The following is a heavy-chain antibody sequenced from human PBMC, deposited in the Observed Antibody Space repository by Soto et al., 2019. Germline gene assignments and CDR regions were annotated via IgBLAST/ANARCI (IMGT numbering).Heavy chain of an antibody. Sequence: GGSLRLSCAASGFTFISYWMSWVRQAPGKGLEWVANIKQDGSEKYYVDSVKGRFTISRDNAKNSLYLQMNSLRAEDTAVYYCARSKNGVVRGYDRGNWYFDLWGRGTLVTVSS. CDR1: GFTFISYW. CDR3: ARSKNGVVRGYDRGNWYFDL. D-gene: IGHD5-12*01. V-gene: IGHV3-7*01. CDR2: IKQDGSEK. J-gene: IGHJ2*01.